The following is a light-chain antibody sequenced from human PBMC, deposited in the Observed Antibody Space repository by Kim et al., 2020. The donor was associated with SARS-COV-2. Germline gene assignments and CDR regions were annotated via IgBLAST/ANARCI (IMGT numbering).Light chain of an antibody. Sequence: ATPKMARITGGGNNIGSKAVHWYQQKQGQETALLIYSDSNRPSGIPERFSGDNPGNTTTLTISRIEDGDEAEYYCQVWDSSSDHTVFGGGTQLTVL. CDR2: SDS. CDR3: QVWDSSSDHTV. J-gene: IGLJ2*01. CDR1: NIGSKA. V-gene: IGLV3-12*01.